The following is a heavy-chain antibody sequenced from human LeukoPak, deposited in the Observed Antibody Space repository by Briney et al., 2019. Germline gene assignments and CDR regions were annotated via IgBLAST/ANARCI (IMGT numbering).Heavy chain of an antibody. D-gene: IGHD7-27*01. Sequence: GRSLRLSCGASGFTFSAFSMYWVRQAPGRGLEWVSSIRSSGNYLYYADSVKGRFTVSRDNTQNSLDLQMNNLRAEDTAVYYCARGGTNWGSVVHWGQGTLVTVSS. CDR2: IRSSGNYL. CDR1: GFTFSAFS. V-gene: IGHV3-21*06. CDR3: ARGGTNWGSVVH. J-gene: IGHJ4*02.